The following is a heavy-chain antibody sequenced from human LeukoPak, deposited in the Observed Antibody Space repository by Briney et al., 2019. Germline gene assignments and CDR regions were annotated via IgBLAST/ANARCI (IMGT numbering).Heavy chain of an antibody. J-gene: IGHJ4*01. V-gene: IGHV4-61*01. Sequence: SETLSLTCNVSGGSFSSGSYYWSWIRQPPGKGLEWIGYIYNSGTTNYNPSLKSRVTISVDLSKNQFSLKLTSVTAADTAVYYCARGARGYSYGWGQGTLVTVSS. CDR2: IYNSGTT. CDR1: GGSFSSGSYY. CDR3: ARGARGYSYG. D-gene: IGHD5-18*01.